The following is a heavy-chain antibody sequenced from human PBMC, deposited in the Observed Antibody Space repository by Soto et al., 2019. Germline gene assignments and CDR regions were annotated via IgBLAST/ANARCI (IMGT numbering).Heavy chain of an antibody. CDR2: IYYSGST. CDR3: ARDPSYDSSGYYLGNYYYYGMDV. Sequence: SETLSLTCTVSGVSISSGGYYWSWIRQHPGKGLEWIGYIYYSGSTYYNPSLKSRVTISVDTSKNQFSLKLSSVTAADTAVYYCARDPSYDSSGYYLGNYYYYGMDVWGQGTTVTVSS. J-gene: IGHJ6*02. V-gene: IGHV4-31*03. CDR1: GVSISSGGYY. D-gene: IGHD3-22*01.